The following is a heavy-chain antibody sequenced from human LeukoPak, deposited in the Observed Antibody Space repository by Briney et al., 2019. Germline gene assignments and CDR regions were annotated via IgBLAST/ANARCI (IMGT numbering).Heavy chain of an antibody. J-gene: IGHJ4*02. CDR1: GYRFTSYW. Sequence: GESLKISCKGSGYRFTSYWIGWVRQMPGKGLEWMGMIYPGDSDTRYSASFQGQVTISADKSISTAYLQWSSLKASDTAMYYCASHRGSSGWYVVDYWGQGTLVTVSS. V-gene: IGHV5-51*01. CDR3: ASHRGSSGWYVVDY. CDR2: IYPGDSDT. D-gene: IGHD6-19*01.